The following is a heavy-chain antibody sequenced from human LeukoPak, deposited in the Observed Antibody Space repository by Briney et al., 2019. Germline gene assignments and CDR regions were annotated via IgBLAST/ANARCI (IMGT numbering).Heavy chain of an antibody. CDR3: AREIGRDKIVYYFDY. CDR1: GFTFSSYS. D-gene: IGHD2-21*01. CDR2: ISSSSSYI. Sequence: MAGGSLRLSCAASGFTFSSYSMNWVRQAPGKGLEWVSSISSSSSYIYYADSVKGRFTISRDNAKNSLHLQMNSLRAEDTAVYYCAREIGRDKIVYYFDYWGQGTLVTVSS. J-gene: IGHJ4*02. V-gene: IGHV3-21*01.